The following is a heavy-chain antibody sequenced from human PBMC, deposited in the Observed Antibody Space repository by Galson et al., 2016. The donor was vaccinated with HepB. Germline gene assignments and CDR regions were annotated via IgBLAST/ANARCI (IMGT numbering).Heavy chain of an antibody. CDR3: ARGGRDTAMDYYYYGMDV. D-gene: IGHD5-18*01. Sequence: SLRLSCAASGFTVSSNYMSWVRQASGKGLEWVSVIYSGGSTYYADSVKGRFTISRDNSKSTLYLQMNSLRAEDTAVYYCARGGRDTAMDYYYYGMDVWGQGTTVTVSS. V-gene: IGHV3-66*01. J-gene: IGHJ6*02. CDR2: IYSGGST. CDR1: GFTVSSNY.